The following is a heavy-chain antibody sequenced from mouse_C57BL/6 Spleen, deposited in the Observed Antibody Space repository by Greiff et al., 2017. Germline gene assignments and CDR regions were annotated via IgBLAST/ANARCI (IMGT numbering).Heavy chain of an antibody. CDR2: INPSSGFT. CDR3: SSRCGSSPYFDY. D-gene: IGHD1-1*01. V-gene: IGHV1-7*01. Sequence: QVQLKQSGAELAKPGASVKLSCKASGYTFTSYWMHWVKQRPGQGLEWIGYINPSSGFTKYNQKFKDKATLTAYKSSSTAYMQLSSLTYEDSAVYDCSSRCGSSPYFDYWGQGTTLSVST. CDR1: GYTFTSYW. J-gene: IGHJ2*01.